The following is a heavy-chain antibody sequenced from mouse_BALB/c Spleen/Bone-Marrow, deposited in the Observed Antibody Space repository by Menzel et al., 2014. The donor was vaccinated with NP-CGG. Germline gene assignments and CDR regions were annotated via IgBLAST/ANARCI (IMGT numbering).Heavy chain of an antibody. CDR2: INPDSSTI. J-gene: IGHJ3*01. CDR1: GFDFSRYW. CDR3: ASLHHYGFFAY. V-gene: IGHV4-1*02. Sequence: EVMLVESGGGLVQPGGSLKLSCAASGFDFSRYWMSWVRQAPGKGLEWIGEINPDSSTINYTPSLKDKFIISRDNAKNTLYLQMSKVRSEDTALYYCASLHHYGFFAYWGQGTLVTVSA. D-gene: IGHD1-2*01.